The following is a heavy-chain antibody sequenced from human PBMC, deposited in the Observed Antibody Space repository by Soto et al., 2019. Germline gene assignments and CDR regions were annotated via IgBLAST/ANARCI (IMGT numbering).Heavy chain of an antibody. J-gene: IGHJ4*02. Sequence: ASVKVSCKTSGYTFTSYPMHWVRQAPGQRLEWMGWINAGNGDTKYSQKFQDRVTITGDTSASTAYMELSSLRSEDTAVYYCAMDYDSSGYPRILGYRGQRTPVTVSS. CDR2: INAGNGDT. D-gene: IGHD3-22*01. CDR3: AMDYDSSGYPRILGY. V-gene: IGHV1-3*01. CDR1: GYTFTSYP.